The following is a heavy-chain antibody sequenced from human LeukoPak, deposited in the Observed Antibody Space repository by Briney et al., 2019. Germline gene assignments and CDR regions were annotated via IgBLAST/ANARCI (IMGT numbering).Heavy chain of an antibody. Sequence: GGSLRLSCAASGFTVSNTYMSWVRQAPGKGLEWVSVIYSGGRTYYADSVKDRFAISRDASKNTLYLQMNSLRAEDTAVYYCARDAQWELDYWGQGTLVTVSS. CDR3: ARDAQWELDY. D-gene: IGHD1-26*01. J-gene: IGHJ4*02. CDR1: GFTVSNTY. CDR2: IYSGGRT. V-gene: IGHV3-66*01.